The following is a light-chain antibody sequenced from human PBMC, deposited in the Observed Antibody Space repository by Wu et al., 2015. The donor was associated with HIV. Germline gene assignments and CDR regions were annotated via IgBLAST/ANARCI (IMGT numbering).Light chain of an antibody. CDR2: SAS. V-gene: IGKV3-15*01. CDR1: QSVSTN. Sequence: IVMTQSPATLSVSPGESATLSCRASQSVSTNLAWYQHKPGQAPRLLIYSASTRATDIPARFSGCGSATEFTLTISSLQSEDFAVYYCQQYKNWVRTFGQGTKVEIK. CDR3: QQYKNWVRT. J-gene: IGKJ1*01.